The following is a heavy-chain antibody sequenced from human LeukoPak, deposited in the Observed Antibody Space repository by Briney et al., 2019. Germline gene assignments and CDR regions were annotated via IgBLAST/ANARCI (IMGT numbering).Heavy chain of an antibody. D-gene: IGHD1-14*01. Sequence: GASVKVSCKASGGTFSSYAISWVRQAPGQGLEWMGGIIPIFGTANYAQRFQGRVTITADESTSTAYMELSSLRSEDAAVYYCASARSTGAHYYYMDVWGKGTTVTVSS. CDR2: IIPIFGTA. CDR3: ASARSTGAHYYYMDV. CDR1: GGTFSSYA. J-gene: IGHJ6*03. V-gene: IGHV1-69*01.